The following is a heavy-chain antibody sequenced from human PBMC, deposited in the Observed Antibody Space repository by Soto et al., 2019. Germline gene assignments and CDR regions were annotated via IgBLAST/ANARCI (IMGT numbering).Heavy chain of an antibody. Sequence: SGPTLVNPTQTLTLTCTFSGFSLSTSGMCVSWIRQPPGKALEWLALIDWDDDKYYSTSLKTRLTISKDTSKNQVVLTMTNMDPVDTATYYCARIGYYYDSSGLFGYFDYWGQGTLVTVSS. J-gene: IGHJ4*02. CDR1: GFSLSTSGMC. D-gene: IGHD3-22*01. V-gene: IGHV2-70*01. CDR3: ARIGYYYDSSGLFGYFDY. CDR2: IDWDDDK.